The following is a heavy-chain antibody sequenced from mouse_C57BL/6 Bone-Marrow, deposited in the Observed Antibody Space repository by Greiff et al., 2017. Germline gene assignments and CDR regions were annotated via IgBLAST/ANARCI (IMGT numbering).Heavy chain of an antibody. CDR3: ARSNWDPWFAY. CDR1: GYTFTSYW. D-gene: IGHD4-1*02. V-gene: IGHV1-50*01. CDR2: IDPSDSYT. J-gene: IGHJ3*01. Sequence: VQLQQSGAELVKPGASVKLSCKASGYTFTSYWMQWVKQRPGQGLEWIGEIDPSDSYTNYNHKFKGKATLTVDTSSSTAYMQRSSLTSEDSAVYYCARSNWDPWFAYWGQVTLVTVSA.